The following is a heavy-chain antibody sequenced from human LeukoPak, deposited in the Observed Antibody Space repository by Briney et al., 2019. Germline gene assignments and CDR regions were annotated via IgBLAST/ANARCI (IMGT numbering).Heavy chain of an antibody. D-gene: IGHD3-22*01. Sequence: GGSLRLSCAASEFTFSSYWMHWVRQAPGKGLVWVSRINSDGSSTSYADSVKGRFTISRDNAKNTLYPQMNSLRAEDTAVYYCARDLGQYYYDSSGLGFDYWGQGTLVTVSS. J-gene: IGHJ4*02. V-gene: IGHV3-74*01. CDR2: INSDGSST. CDR3: ARDLGQYYYDSSGLGFDY. CDR1: EFTFSSYW.